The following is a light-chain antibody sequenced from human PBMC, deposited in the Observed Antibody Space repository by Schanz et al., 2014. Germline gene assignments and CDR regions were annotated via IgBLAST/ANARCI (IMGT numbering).Light chain of an antibody. CDR1: QTIHRY. CDR2: AAS. CDR3: QQSYSTPRT. V-gene: IGKV1-39*01. J-gene: IGKJ2*01. Sequence: DIQMTQSPSSLSASVGDRVTITCRASQTIHRYLNWYQQKPGKAPKLLIYAASSLQSGVPSRFSGSGSETDFTLTISSLQPEDFATYYCQQSYSTPRTFGQGTKLKIK.